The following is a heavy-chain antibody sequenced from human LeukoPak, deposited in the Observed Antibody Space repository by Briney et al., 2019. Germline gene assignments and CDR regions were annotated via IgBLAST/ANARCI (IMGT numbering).Heavy chain of an antibody. CDR1: GGTFSSYA. V-gene: IGHV1-69*04. CDR3: ARGGRSSSSWFDP. J-gene: IGHJ5*02. Sequence: ASVKVSCKASGGTFSSYAISWVRQAPGQGLEWMGRIIPIFGIAHYAQKFQGRVTITADKSTSTAYMELSSLRSEDTAVYYCARGGRSSSSWFDPWGQGTLVTVSS. CDR2: IIPIFGIA. D-gene: IGHD6-6*01.